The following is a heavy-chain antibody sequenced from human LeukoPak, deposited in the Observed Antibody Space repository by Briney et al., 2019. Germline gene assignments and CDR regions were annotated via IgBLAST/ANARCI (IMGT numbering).Heavy chain of an antibody. D-gene: IGHD6-13*01. CDR3: ARDRYSST. CDR2: IKQDGSEK. J-gene: IGHJ5*02. CDR1: GFTFSSYW. V-gene: IGHV3-7*01. Sequence: GWSLRLSCAASGFTFSSYWMTWVRQAPGKGLEWVANIKQDGSEKYYVDFVKGRFTISRDNAKNSLYLQMNSLRGDDTAVYYCARDRYSSTWGQGTLVTVSS.